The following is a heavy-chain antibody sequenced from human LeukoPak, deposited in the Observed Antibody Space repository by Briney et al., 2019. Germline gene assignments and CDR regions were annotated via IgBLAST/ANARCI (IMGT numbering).Heavy chain of an antibody. Sequence: GGSLRLSCAPSGFTFSSYWMHWVRQAPGKGLVWVSRISSDGTSTSYADSVKGRFTISRDNAENTLYLQMNSLRAEDTAVYYCARVHYGDYVDYWGQGTLVTVSS. CDR3: ARVHYGDYVDY. CDR1: GFTFSSYW. J-gene: IGHJ4*02. V-gene: IGHV3-74*01. CDR2: ISSDGTST. D-gene: IGHD4-17*01.